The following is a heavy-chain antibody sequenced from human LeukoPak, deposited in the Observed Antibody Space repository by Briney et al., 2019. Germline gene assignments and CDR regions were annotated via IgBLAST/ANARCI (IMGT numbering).Heavy chain of an antibody. CDR2: INHSGST. D-gene: IGHD3-3*01. J-gene: IGHJ6*02. CDR1: GGSFSGYQ. CDR3: ARGYYDFWSGRVYYYYGMDV. Sequence: PSETLSLTCAVHGGSFSGYQWSWSRQPPGKGLEWIGEINHSGSTNFNPSLKSRGTISVDTSKNQFSLKLSSVTAADSAVYDCARGYYDFWSGRVYYYYGMDVWGQGTTVTVSS. V-gene: IGHV4-34*01.